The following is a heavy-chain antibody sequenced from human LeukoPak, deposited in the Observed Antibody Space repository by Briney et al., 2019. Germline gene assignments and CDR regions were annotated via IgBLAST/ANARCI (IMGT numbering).Heavy chain of an antibody. D-gene: IGHD6-19*01. CDR1: GFTFSSYW. J-gene: IGHJ6*02. Sequence: TGGSLRLSCAASGFTFSSYWMSWVRQAPGKGLEWVANIKQYGREKDYVDSVKGRFTISRDNAKNSLYLQMNSLRAEDTAVYYCAKALRSSGWNIRNYYYGMDVWGQGTTVTVSS. V-gene: IGHV3-7*03. CDR2: IKQYGREK. CDR3: AKALRSSGWNIRNYYYGMDV.